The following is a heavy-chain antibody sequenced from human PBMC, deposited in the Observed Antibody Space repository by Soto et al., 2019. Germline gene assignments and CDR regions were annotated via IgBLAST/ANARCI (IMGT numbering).Heavy chain of an antibody. CDR2: VSGSAANT. V-gene: IGHV3-23*01. D-gene: IGHD3-10*01. CDR3: AKGSEYGESSGHNLEYFQS. Sequence: GGSLRLSCAASGFTFSNYAMSWVRQAPGKGLEWVSAVSGSAANTFYADSVKGRFTISRDNSKNTLYLQMSGLRAEDTAVYFCAKGSEYGESSGHNLEYFQSWGQATLVTV. CDR1: GFTFSNYA. J-gene: IGHJ1*01.